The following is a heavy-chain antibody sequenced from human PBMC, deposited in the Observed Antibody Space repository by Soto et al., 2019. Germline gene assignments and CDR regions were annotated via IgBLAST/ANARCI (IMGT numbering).Heavy chain of an antibody. D-gene: IGHD2-2*01. V-gene: IGHV4-31*03. Sequence: SETLSLTCTVSGGSISGGVFYWSWIRQHPGKGLEWIGYIYYSGRTYYNPSLKSRVTISVDTSKNQFSLKLSSVTAADTAVYYCASTYCSSTSCYPNYFDYWGQGTLVTVS. CDR1: GGSISGGVFY. CDR2: IYYSGRT. J-gene: IGHJ4*02. CDR3: ASTYCSSTSCYPNYFDY.